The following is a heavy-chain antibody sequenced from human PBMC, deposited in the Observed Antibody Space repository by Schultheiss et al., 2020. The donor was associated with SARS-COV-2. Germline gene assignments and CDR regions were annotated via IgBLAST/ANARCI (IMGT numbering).Heavy chain of an antibody. CDR3: VRDHRWSFDS. J-gene: IGHJ4*02. CDR2: ISGSGGST. D-gene: IGHD2-15*01. V-gene: IGHV3-23*01. CDR1: GFTFSSYA. Sequence: GGSLRLSCAASGFTFSSYAMSWVRQAPGKGLEWVSAISGSGGSTYYADSVKGRFTISRDNAKNSLSLQMNSLRDEDTAVYYCVRDHRWSFDSWGQGTLVTVSS.